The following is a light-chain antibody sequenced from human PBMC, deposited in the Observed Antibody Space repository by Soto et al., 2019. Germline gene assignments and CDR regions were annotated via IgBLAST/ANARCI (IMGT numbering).Light chain of an antibody. Sequence: QAVVTQEPSLTVSPGGTVTLTCASSTGAVTSGYYPNWFQQKPGQAPRALIYSISNKYSWTPARFSGSLLGGKAALTLSGVQPEDEAEYYCLLYYGGAQVFGGGTKLTVL. J-gene: IGLJ2*01. CDR2: SIS. V-gene: IGLV7-43*01. CDR1: TGAVTSGYY. CDR3: LLYYGGAQV.